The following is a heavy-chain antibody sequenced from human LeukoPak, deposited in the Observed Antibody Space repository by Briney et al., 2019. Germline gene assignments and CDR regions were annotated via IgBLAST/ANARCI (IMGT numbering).Heavy chain of an antibody. D-gene: IGHD6-19*01. CDR3: AKDYSSQWLGRVY. V-gene: IGHV3-23*01. CDR1: GFTFSSYA. CDR2: ISGSGGST. Sequence: GGSLRLSCAASGFTFSSYAMSWVRQAPGKGLEWVSAISGSGGSTYYADSGKGRFTISRDNSKNTLYLQMNSLRAEDTAVYYCAKDYSSQWLGRVYWGQGTLVTVSS. J-gene: IGHJ4*02.